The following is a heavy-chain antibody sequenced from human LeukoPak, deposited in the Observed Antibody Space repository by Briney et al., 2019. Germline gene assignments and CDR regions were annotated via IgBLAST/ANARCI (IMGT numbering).Heavy chain of an antibody. D-gene: IGHD6-13*01. CDR3: AIAGYSSSWYTDY. Sequence: SETLSLTCTVSGGSISSYYWSWIRQPPGKGLEWIGYIYYSGSTNYNPSLKSRVTISVDTSKNQFSLKLSSVTAADTAVYYCAIAGYSSSWYTDYWGQGTLVTVSS. J-gene: IGHJ4*02. CDR2: IYYSGST. V-gene: IGHV4-59*08. CDR1: GGSISSYY.